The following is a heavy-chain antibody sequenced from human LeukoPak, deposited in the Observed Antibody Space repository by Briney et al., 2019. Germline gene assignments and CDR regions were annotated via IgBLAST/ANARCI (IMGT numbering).Heavy chain of an antibody. Sequence: PSETLSLTCAVSGGSISSSNWWSWVRQPPGKGLEWIGEIYHSGSTNYNPSLKSRVTISVDKSKNQFSLKLSSVTAADTAVYYCASWTIRITIFGVVITPIDYWGQGTLVTVSS. CDR1: GGSISSSNW. J-gene: IGHJ4*02. D-gene: IGHD3-3*01. V-gene: IGHV4-4*02. CDR2: IYHSGST. CDR3: ASWTIRITIFGVVITPIDY.